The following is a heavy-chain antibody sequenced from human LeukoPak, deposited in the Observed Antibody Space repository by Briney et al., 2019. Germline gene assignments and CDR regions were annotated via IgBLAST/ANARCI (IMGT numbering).Heavy chain of an antibody. CDR3: TKDSDYYGMDV. V-gene: IGHV3-9*01. CDR2: ISWNSGSI. CDR1: GFTFDDYA. J-gene: IGHJ6*02. Sequence: GGSLRLSCAASGFTFDDYAMHWVRQAPGKGLEWVSGISWNSGSIGYADSVKGRFTISRDNAKNPLYLQMNSLRAEDTALYYCTKDSDYYGMDVWGQGTTVTVSS.